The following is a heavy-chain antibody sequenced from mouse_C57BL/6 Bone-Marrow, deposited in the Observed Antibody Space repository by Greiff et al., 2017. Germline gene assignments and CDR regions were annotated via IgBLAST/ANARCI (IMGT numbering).Heavy chain of an antibody. J-gene: IGHJ1*03. CDR2: IFPGSGST. Sequence: QVQLQQPGTELVKPGASVKLSCKASGYTFPDYYINWVKQRPGQGLEWIGWIFPGSGSTYYNEKFKGKATLTVDKSSSTAYMLLSSLTSEDSAVYFCARRGYYGSDWYFDVWGTGTTVTVSS. CDR3: ARRGYYGSDWYFDV. V-gene: IGHV1-75*01. CDR1: GYTFPDYY. D-gene: IGHD1-1*01.